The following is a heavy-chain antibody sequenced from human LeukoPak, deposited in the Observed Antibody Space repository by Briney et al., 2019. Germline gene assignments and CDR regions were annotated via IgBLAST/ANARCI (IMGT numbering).Heavy chain of an antibody. CDR1: GFNFRNYW. CDR2: INSDGSST. D-gene: IGHD1-1*01. J-gene: IGHJ4*02. Sequence: GGSLRLSCAASGFNFRNYWMHWVRQAPGRGLVWVSRINSDGSSTSYADSVKGRFTISRDNAENTLYLQINSLRAEDTAVYYCATDEAATGRLDYWGQGTLVTDSS. CDR3: ATDEAATGRLDY. V-gene: IGHV3-74*01.